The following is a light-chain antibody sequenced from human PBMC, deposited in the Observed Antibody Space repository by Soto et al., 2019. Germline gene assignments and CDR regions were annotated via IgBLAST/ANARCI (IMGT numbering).Light chain of an antibody. CDR1: SSDVGSYNL. J-gene: IGLJ1*01. Sequence: QSALTQPASVSGSPGQSITISCTGTSSDVGSYNLVSWYQQHPGKAPKLMIYEVSKRPSGVSNRFSGSKSGNTASLTIPGLQAEDEADYYCCSYAGSSNSHVFGTGTKVTVL. CDR3: CSYAGSSNSHV. CDR2: EVS. V-gene: IGLV2-23*02.